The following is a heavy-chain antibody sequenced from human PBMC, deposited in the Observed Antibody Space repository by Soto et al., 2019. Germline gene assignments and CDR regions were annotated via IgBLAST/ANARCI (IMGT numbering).Heavy chain of an antibody. J-gene: IGHJ5*02. CDR1: GDSIVSSDFY. CDR3: ARHSLALRKNNWFDP. Sequence: SETLSLTCTVSGDSIVSSDFYWGWVRQPPGKGLEWIGSIFYLGSSYYNPSLKSRVTMSVDTSKNQFSLRLRSVTAADTALYFCARHSLALRKNNWFDPWGQGVMVTVSS. V-gene: IGHV4-39*01. D-gene: IGHD3-3*02. CDR2: IFYLGSS.